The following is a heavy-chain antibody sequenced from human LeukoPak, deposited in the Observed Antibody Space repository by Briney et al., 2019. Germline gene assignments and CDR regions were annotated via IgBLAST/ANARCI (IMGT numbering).Heavy chain of an antibody. CDR2: ISSNSRYI. CDR3: ASVAEAAAFDT. D-gene: IGHD6-13*01. J-gene: IGHJ4*02. V-gene: IGHV3-21*06. CDR1: GFTFSTYS. Sequence: GGSLRLSCAASGFTFSTYSMNWVRQAPGKGLEWVSSISSNSRYICYADSMRGRFTISRDNAKNSLYLQMNSLKPEDTAVYYCASVAEAAAFDTWGQGTLVTVSS.